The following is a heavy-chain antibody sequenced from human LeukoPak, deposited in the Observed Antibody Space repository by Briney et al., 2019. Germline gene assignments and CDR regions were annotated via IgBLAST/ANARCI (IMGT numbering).Heavy chain of an antibody. Sequence: SETLSLTCTVSGGSISSYYWSWIRQPPGKGLEWIGGINHSGSTNYNPSLKSRVTISVDTSKNQFSLKLSSVTAADTAVYYCARGFRSYDSRNYYYYYGMDVWGQGTTVTVSS. CDR1: GGSISSYY. J-gene: IGHJ6*02. CDR2: INHSGST. V-gene: IGHV4-34*01. D-gene: IGHD3-22*01. CDR3: ARGFRSYDSRNYYYYYGMDV.